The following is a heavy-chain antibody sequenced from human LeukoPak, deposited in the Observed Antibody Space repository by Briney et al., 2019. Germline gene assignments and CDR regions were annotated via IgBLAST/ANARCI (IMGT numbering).Heavy chain of an antibody. J-gene: IGHJ4*02. CDR1: GYSISSGYY. V-gene: IGHV4-38-2*02. D-gene: IGHD6-13*01. CDR3: ARGRGSSWYYFDY. Sequence: SETLSLTCTVSGYSISSGYYWGWIRQPPGKGLEWIGSIYYSGSTYYNPSLKSRVTISVDTSKNQFSLKLSSVTAADTAVYYCARGRGSSWYYFDYWGQGTLVTVSS. CDR2: IYYSGST.